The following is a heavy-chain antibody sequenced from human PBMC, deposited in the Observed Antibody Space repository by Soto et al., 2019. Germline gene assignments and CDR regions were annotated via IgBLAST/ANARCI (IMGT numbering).Heavy chain of an antibody. CDR3: ARYNAPSLAGNWFDP. Sequence: EVQLVQSGAEVKTAGESLKISCKGSGYSFTGYWIVWVRQMPGKGLEWMGMIYPGDSQTRYSPSLEGQVTISADKSISTASLQWSSLKASDTAIYYCARYNAPSLAGNWFDPWGQGTLVTVSS. CDR2: IYPGDSQT. J-gene: IGHJ5*02. V-gene: IGHV5-51*01. CDR1: GYSFTGYW. D-gene: IGHD1-20*01.